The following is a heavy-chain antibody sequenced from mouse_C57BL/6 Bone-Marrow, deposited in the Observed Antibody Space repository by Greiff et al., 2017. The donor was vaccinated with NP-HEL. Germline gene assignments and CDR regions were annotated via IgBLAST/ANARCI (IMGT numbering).Heavy chain of an antibody. CDR3: ARGGCLPYFYYANDY. D-gene: IGHD2-10*01. CDR2: IDPSASYN. CDR1: GYTFTSYW. J-gene: IGHJ4*01. Sequence: VQLQQSGAELVMPGASVKLSCKASGYTFTSYWMHWVKQRPGQGLEWIGEIDPSASYNNYNQKLKGKATLTVDKSSSSAYMQLSSLTPEDSAVYDCARGGCLPYFYYANDYGCQGTSVTVSS. V-gene: IGHV1-69*01.